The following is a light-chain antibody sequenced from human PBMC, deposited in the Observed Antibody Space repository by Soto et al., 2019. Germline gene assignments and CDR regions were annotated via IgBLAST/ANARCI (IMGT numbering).Light chain of an antibody. V-gene: IGKV1-5*03. CDR3: QHYNSYSEA. CDR1: QTISSY. Sequence: DIQMTQSPSSLSASVGDRVTITCWASQTISSYLNWFQQKSGKAPRLLIYKASTLKSGVPSRFSGSGSGTEFTLTISSLQPDDFATYYCQHYNSYSEAFGQGTKVDIK. CDR2: KAS. J-gene: IGKJ1*01.